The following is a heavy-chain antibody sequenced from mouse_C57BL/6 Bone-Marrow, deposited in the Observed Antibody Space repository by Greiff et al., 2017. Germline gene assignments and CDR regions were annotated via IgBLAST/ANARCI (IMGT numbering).Heavy chain of an antibody. V-gene: IGHV5-9*01. CDR3: ASRLYYYGSSYWYFDV. J-gene: IGHJ1*03. CDR1: GFTFSSYT. D-gene: IGHD1-1*01. CDR2: ISGGGGNT. Sequence: EVKLVESGGGLVKPGGSLKLSCAASGFTFSSYTMSWVRQTPEKRLEWVATISGGGGNTYYPDSVKGRFTISRDNAKNTLYLQMSSLRSEDTALYYCASRLYYYGSSYWYFDVWGTGTTVTVSS.